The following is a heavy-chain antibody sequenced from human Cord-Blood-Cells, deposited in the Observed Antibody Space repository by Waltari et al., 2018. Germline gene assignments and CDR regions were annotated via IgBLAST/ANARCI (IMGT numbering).Heavy chain of an antibody. CDR3: AREGIAVAGPFIDY. J-gene: IGHJ4*02. Sequence: QVQLVQSGAEVKKPGASVKVSSKASGYTFTGYYLPRLPHAPGQGLEWMGWINPNSGGTNYAQKFQGRVTMTRDTSISTAYMELSRLRSDDTAVYYCAREGIAVAGPFIDYWGQGTLVTVSS. CDR1: GYTFTGYY. D-gene: IGHD6-19*01. V-gene: IGHV1-2*02. CDR2: INPNSGGT.